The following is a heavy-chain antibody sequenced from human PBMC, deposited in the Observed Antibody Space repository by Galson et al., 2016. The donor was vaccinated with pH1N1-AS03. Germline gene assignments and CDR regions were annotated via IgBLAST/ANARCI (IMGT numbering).Heavy chain of an antibody. J-gene: IGHJ4*02. CDR2: IYPGDSDT. V-gene: IGHV5-51*03. Sequence: QSGAEVKKPGESLKISCKGSGDSFNTYWIGWVRQMPGKGLEWMGIIYPGDSDTRYSPSFQGHVTIPADASISTAYLQWSSLKASDTAIYYCARRGNCTGISCYDLDSWGQGTMVTVSS. CDR1: GDSFNTYW. CDR3: ARRGNCTGISCYDLDS. D-gene: IGHD2-2*01.